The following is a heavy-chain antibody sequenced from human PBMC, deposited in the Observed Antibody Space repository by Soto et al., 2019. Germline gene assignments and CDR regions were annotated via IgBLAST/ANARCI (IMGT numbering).Heavy chain of an antibody. Sequence: QVQLQESGPGLVKPSETLSLTCTVSGGSISSYYWSWIRQTPGKGLECIGFISYSGSTNYNPSLKSRVTLSLDTSKNQFSLKLTSVTAADTAVYYCARAQLGGVLDYWGQGTLVTVSS. CDR3: ARAQLGGVLDY. D-gene: IGHD3-16*01. J-gene: IGHJ4*02. V-gene: IGHV4-59*01. CDR2: ISYSGST. CDR1: GGSISSYY.